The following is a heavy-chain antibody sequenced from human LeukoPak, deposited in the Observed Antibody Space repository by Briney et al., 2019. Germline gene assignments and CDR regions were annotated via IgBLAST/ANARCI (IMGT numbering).Heavy chain of an antibody. V-gene: IGHV4-34*01. CDR2: INHSGST. D-gene: IGHD6-13*01. J-gene: IGHJ4*02. CDR1: GGSFSGYY. Sequence: KPSETLSLTCAVYGGSFSGYYWSWIRQPPGKGREWIGEINHSGSTNYNPSLKSRVTISVDTSKNQFSLKLSSVTAADTAVYYCARGSVRYSSSWYSIVSYYFDYWGQGTLVTVSS. CDR3: ARGSVRYSSSWYSIVSYYFDY.